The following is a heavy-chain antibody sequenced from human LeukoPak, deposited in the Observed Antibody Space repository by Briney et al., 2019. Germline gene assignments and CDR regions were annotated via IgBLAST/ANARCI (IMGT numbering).Heavy chain of an antibody. CDR1: GASISSSDYY. CDR3: ARQPTFSGYEYYFDN. V-gene: IGHV4-39*01. Sequence: SETLSLTCTVSGASISSSDYYWGWIRQPPGKGLEWIGSIYHSGSTYYNPSLKSRVTTSVDTSKNQFSLKVNSVTVADTAVYYCARQPTFSGYEYYFDNWGQGTLVTVSS. D-gene: IGHD5-12*01. J-gene: IGHJ4*02. CDR2: IYHSGST.